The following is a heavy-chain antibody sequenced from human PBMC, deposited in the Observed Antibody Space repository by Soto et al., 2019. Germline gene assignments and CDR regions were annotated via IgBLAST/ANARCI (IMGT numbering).Heavy chain of an antibody. CDR3: ARATYCTGGNCRLDY. V-gene: IGHV3-53*04. J-gene: IGHJ4*02. Sequence: EVQLVESGGGLVQPGGSLRLSCAASEFTVTSNYMSWVRQAPGKGLEWVSVIYSGGSTDYADFVKGRFTISRDNSKNTVYLQMNSLRAEDTAVYYCARATYCTGGNCRLDYWGQGTLVTVSS. CDR1: EFTVTSNY. D-gene: IGHD2-15*01. CDR2: IYSGGST.